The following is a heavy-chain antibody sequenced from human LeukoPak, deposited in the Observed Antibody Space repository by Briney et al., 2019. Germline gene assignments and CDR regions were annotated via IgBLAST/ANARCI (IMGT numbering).Heavy chain of an antibody. D-gene: IGHD6-13*01. CDR3: ARGSSSNSWYFDY. J-gene: IGHJ4*02. CDR1: GDSVSSNSAT. V-gene: IGHV6-1*01. CDR2: TYYRSKWYN. Sequence: SRTLSLTCAISGDSVSSNSATWTWIRQSPSRGLEWLGRTYYRSKWYNDYAVFMKSRITINPDTSKNQFSLQLNSVTPDDAAVYYCARGSSSNSWYFDYWGQGTLVTVSS.